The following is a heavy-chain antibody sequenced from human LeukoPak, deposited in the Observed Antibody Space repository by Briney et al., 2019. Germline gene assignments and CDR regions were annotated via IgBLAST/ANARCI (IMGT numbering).Heavy chain of an antibody. CDR3: ARLSVTTSYYFDY. CDR2: ISSSGSTI. J-gene: IGHJ4*02. Sequence: GGSLRLSCAASGFNFSSYEMNWVRQAPGKGLEWVSYISSSGSTIYYADSVKGRFTISRDNAKNSLYLQMNSLRAEDTAVYYCARLSVTTSYYFDYWGQGTLVTVSS. V-gene: IGHV3-48*03. CDR1: GFNFSSYE. D-gene: IGHD4-17*01.